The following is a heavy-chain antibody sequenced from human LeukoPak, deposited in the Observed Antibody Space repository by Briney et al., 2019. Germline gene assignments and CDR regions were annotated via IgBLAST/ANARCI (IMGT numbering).Heavy chain of an antibody. D-gene: IGHD3-10*01. CDR2: ISGSGGST. Sequence: PGGSLRLSCAASGFTFSNAWMSWVRQAPGKGLEWVSAISGSGGSTYYADSVKGRFTISRDNSKNTLYLQMNSLRAEDTAVYYCAKDQSYGGSGTDGAFDYWGQGTLVTVSS. CDR3: AKDQSYGGSGTDGAFDY. J-gene: IGHJ4*02. V-gene: IGHV3-23*01. CDR1: GFTFSNAW.